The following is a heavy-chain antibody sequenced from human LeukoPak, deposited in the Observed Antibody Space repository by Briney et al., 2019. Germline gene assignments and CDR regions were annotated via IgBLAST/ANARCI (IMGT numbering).Heavy chain of an antibody. J-gene: IGHJ1*01. V-gene: IGHV4-4*02. CDR1: GGSISSSNW. CDR2: IYHSGST. D-gene: IGHD3-22*01. CDR3: ARVRYYDSSGSEYFQH. Sequence: SETLSLTCAVSGGSISSSNWWSWVRQPPGKGLEWIGEIYHSGSTNYNPSLKSRVSISVDKSKNQFSLKLSSVTAADTAVYYCARVRYYDSSGSEYFQHWGQGTLVTVSS.